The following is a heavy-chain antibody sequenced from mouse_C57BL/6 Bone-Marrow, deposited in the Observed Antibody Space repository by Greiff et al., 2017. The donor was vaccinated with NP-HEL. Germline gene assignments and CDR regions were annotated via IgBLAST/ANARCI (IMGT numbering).Heavy chain of an antibody. J-gene: IGHJ2*01. D-gene: IGHD2-4*01. CDR3: ARHEAMITTFFDY. V-gene: IGHV5-6*01. Sequence: EVQLVESGADLVKPGGSLKLSCAASGFTFSSYGMSWVRQTPDKRLEWVATIISGGGYTYYPDSVKGRFTISRDNAKNTLYLQMSSLKSEDTAMYYCARHEAMITTFFDYWGQGTTLTVSS. CDR1: GFTFSSYG. CDR2: IISGGGYT.